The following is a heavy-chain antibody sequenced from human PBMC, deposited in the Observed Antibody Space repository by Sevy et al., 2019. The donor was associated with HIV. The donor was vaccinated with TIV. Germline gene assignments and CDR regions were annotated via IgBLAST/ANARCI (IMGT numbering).Heavy chain of an antibody. Sequence: SETLSLTCAVYGGSFSGYYWSWIRQPPGKGLEWIGEINHSGSTNYNPSLKSRVTISVDTSKDQFSLKLSSVTAADTAVYYCAERTMYCSGGGCYGMDVWGQGTTVTVSS. CDR3: AERTMYCSGGGCYGMDV. V-gene: IGHV4-34*01. CDR2: INHSGST. D-gene: IGHD2-15*01. CDR1: GGSFSGYY. J-gene: IGHJ6*02.